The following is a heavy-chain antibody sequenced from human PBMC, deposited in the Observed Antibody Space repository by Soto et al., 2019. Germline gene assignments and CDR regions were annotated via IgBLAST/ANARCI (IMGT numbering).Heavy chain of an antibody. CDR2: ISSSSSYI. J-gene: IGHJ6*02. Sequence: GGSLRLSCAASGFTFSSYSMNWVRQAPGKGLEWVSSISSSSSYIYYADSVKGRFTISRDNAKNSLYLQMNSLRAEDTAVYYCASNPQYYYGSGSYAYYYYYGMDVWGQGTTVTVSS. CDR3: ASNPQYYYGSGSYAYYYYYGMDV. V-gene: IGHV3-21*01. CDR1: GFTFSSYS. D-gene: IGHD3-10*01.